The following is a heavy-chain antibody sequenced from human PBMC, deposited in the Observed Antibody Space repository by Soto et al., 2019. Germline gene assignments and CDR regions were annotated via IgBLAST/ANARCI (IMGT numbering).Heavy chain of an antibody. V-gene: IGHV3-74*01. CDR3: ARDDPLAAAGENDYYSGMDV. D-gene: IGHD6-13*01. Sequence: GGSLRLSCAATGFTFSSYAMSWVRQAPGEGPEYVSCLNSNGITTRYADSVKGRFTISRDNAKNTLYLQMNSLRAEDTAVYYCARDDPLAAAGENDYYSGMDVWGQGTTVTVSS. CDR2: LNSNGITT. CDR1: GFTFSSYA. J-gene: IGHJ6*02.